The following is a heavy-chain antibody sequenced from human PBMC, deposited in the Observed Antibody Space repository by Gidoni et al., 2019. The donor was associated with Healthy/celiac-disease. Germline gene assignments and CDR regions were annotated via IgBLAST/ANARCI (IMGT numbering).Heavy chain of an antibody. V-gene: IGHV3-30*18. Sequence: QVQSVQPGGGGVQPRRCMRQSCASSGLIFSRYGMHWVRRAPGKGLEWVAVISYDGSNKYYADGVDGRFTISRHNSKNTLFLQMNSLRAEDTAVNYCAKDGLSISYQLPAAWGQGTLVSVSS. D-gene: IGHD2-2*01. CDR2: ISYDGSNK. CDR3: AKDGLSISYQLPAA. CDR1: GLIFSRYG. J-gene: IGHJ4*02.